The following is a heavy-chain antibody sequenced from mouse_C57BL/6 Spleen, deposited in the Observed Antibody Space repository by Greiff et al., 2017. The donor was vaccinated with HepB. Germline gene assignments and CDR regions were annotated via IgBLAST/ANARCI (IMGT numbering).Heavy chain of an antibody. Sequence: VQLQQSGAELVRPGSSVKLSCKASGYTFTSYWMDWVKQRPGQGLEWIGNIYPSDSETHYNQKFKDKATLTVAKSSSTAYMQRSSLTSEDAAVYYCARSGAYYGDYWGQGTTLTVSS. V-gene: IGHV1-61*01. CDR3: ARSGAYYGDY. CDR1: GYTFTSYW. D-gene: IGHD3-2*02. CDR2: IYPSDSET. J-gene: IGHJ2*01.